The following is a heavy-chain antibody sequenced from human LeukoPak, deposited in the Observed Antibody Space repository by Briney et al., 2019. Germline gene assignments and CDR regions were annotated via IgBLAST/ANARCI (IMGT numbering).Heavy chain of an antibody. Sequence: PSETLSLTCAVSGGSISSSNWWSWVRQPPGKGLEWIGEIYHSGSTNYNPSLKSRVTISVDTSKNQFSLKLSSVTAADTAVYYCARDVYIGAPGGYFDYWGQGTLVTVSS. J-gene: IGHJ4*02. CDR3: ARDVYIGAPGGYFDY. V-gene: IGHV4-4*02. CDR1: GGSISSSNW. CDR2: IYHSGST. D-gene: IGHD3-10*01.